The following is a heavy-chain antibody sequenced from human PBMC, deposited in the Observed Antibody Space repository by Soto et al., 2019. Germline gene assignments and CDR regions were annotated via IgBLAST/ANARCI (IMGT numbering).Heavy chain of an antibody. CDR3: ASDRASGLVN. V-gene: IGHV1-69*12. CDR2: IIPMFGIT. CDR1: GGTFSSYG. Sequence: QVQLVQSGAEVKKPGSSLKVSCQVSGGTFSSYGFTWVRQAPGQGLEWMGGIIPMFGITNFTQKFQDRMTISADASTSTPYLHLNSLGSADPAIYFCASDRASGLVNWGQGTLLTVSS. J-gene: IGHJ1*01.